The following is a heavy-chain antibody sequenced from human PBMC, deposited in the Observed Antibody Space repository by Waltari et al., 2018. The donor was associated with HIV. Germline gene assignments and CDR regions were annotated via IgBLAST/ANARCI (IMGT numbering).Heavy chain of an antibody. J-gene: IGHJ5*02. CDR3: AKDEAGAGSPEVWFDP. Sequence: EMHLLEAGGALVQPGGSLRLSCAASGFTFSSYAMHWVRQAPGKGLEWVSGISDSTGRTYYGDSVKGRFTISRDNSKNTLYLQMSSLRVEDTAIYYCAKDEAGAGSPEVWFDPWGQGTLVTVSS. V-gene: IGHV3-23*01. D-gene: IGHD6-13*01. CDR1: GFTFSSYA. CDR2: ISDSTGRT.